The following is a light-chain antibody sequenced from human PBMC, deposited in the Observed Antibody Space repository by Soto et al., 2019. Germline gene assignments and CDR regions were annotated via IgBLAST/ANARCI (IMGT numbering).Light chain of an antibody. CDR1: QSVRSY. CDR2: DAS. V-gene: IGKV3-11*01. Sequence: EIVLTQSPATLSLSPGERATLSCRASQSVRSYLAWYQQRPGQAPRLLIYDASNRVAVIPARFSGSGSGTDFTLTISSLEPEDFAVYYCQKRSNWPLTFGGGTKVEIK. CDR3: QKRSNWPLT. J-gene: IGKJ4*01.